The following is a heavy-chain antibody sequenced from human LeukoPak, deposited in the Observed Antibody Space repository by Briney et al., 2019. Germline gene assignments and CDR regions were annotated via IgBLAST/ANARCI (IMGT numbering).Heavy chain of an antibody. Sequence: GRSLRLSCAASGFIFSSYAMHWVRQAPGKGLEWVALISYDGSDQYYADSVKGRFTTSRDNSKNTLYLQMNSLRAEDTAVYYCARSFSGSYPNFDYWGQGALVTVSS. CDR2: ISYDGSDQ. CDR1: GFIFSSYA. V-gene: IGHV3-30*04. J-gene: IGHJ4*02. CDR3: ARSFSGSYPNFDY. D-gene: IGHD1-26*01.